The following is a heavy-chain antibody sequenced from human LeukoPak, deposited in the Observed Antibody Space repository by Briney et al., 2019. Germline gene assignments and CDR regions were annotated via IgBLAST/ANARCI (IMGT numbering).Heavy chain of an antibody. Sequence: SETLSLTCTVSGGSISSYYWSWIRQPPGKGLEWIGYIYYSGSTNYNPSLKSRVTISVNTSKNQFSLKLSSVTAADTAVYYCARLYGSGSFQYFDYWGQGTLVTVSS. D-gene: IGHD3-10*01. CDR2: IYYSGST. V-gene: IGHV4-59*08. CDR1: GGSISSYY. CDR3: ARLYGSGSFQYFDY. J-gene: IGHJ4*02.